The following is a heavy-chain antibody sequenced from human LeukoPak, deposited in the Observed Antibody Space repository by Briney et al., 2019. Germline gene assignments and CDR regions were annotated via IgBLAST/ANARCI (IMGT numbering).Heavy chain of an antibody. CDR1: GYIFTGYY. Sequence: ASVKVSCKASGYIFTGYYMHWVRQAPGQGLEWMGWINPNSGGTNYAQKFQGRVAMTRDTSISTANMELSRLRSDDTAVYYCARAPHMPWGVYSSSSRSEFDYWGQGTLVTVSS. J-gene: IGHJ4*02. CDR2: INPNSGGT. D-gene: IGHD6-6*01. V-gene: IGHV1-2*02. CDR3: ARAPHMPWGVYSSSSRSEFDY.